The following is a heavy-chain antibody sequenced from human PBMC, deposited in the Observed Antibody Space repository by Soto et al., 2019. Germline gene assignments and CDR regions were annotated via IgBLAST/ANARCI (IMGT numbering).Heavy chain of an antibody. D-gene: IGHD6-19*01. CDR3: ARDRSSTYYYYGMDL. Sequence: GGSLRLSCAASGFSFIRHGMHWVRQAPGKGLEWVAVISYDGSNQDYADSVKGRFSISRDNSKNTVYLQVNSLRVEDSAVYYCARDRSSTYYYYGMDLWGQGTTVTVSS. CDR1: GFSFIRHG. CDR2: ISYDGSNQ. V-gene: IGHV3-30-3*01. J-gene: IGHJ6*02.